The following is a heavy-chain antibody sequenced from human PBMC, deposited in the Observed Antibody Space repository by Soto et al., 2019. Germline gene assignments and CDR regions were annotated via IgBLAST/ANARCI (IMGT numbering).Heavy chain of an antibody. J-gene: IGHJ4*02. CDR2: IYYSGST. D-gene: IGHD4-17*01. Sequence: SETLSLTCTVSGGSISSGGYYWSWIRQHPGKGLEWIGYIYYSGSTYYNPSLKSRVTISVDTSKNQFSLKLSSVTAADTAVYYCARGMTTVTSFDYWGQGTLVTVSS. V-gene: IGHV4-31*03. CDR3: ARGMTTVTSFDY. CDR1: GGSISSGGYY.